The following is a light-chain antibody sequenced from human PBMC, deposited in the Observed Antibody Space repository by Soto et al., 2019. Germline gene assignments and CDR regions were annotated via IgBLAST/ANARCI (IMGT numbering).Light chain of an antibody. CDR2: DVS. Sequence: QSVLTQPRSVSGSPGQSVTISCTGTSSDVGGYNYVSWYQQHPGKAPKLMIYDVSKRPSGVPDRFSGFKSGNTASLTISGLQAEDEADYYCCSYAGSYTPVFGGGTKVTVL. J-gene: IGLJ2*01. V-gene: IGLV2-11*01. CDR1: SSDVGGYNY. CDR3: CSYAGSYTPV.